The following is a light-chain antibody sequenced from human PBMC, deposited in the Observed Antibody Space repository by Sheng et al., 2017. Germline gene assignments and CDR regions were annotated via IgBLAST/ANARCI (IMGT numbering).Light chain of an antibody. CDR1: QSISNL. V-gene: IGKV1-5*03. CDR3: QQYNDYPHT. CDR2: KAS. J-gene: IGKJ4*01. Sequence: DIQMTQSPSTLSASVGDRVTITCRASQSISNLLAWYQQKPGKAPNLLIYKASSLQSGVPSRFSGSGSGTEFTLTISSLQPDDFATYHCQQYNDYPHTFGGGTKVEIK.